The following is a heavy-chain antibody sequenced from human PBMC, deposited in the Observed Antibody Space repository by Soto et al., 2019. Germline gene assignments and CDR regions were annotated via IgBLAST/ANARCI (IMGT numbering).Heavy chain of an antibody. J-gene: IGHJ4*02. Sequence: PVGSLRLSCAASGFTFSNYWMTWVRQAPGKGLEWVANIIKDGGEKSYVDSVKGRFTISRDNAKNSLYLEMNSLRVEDTAVYYCARDWGGLGYWGQGTLVTVSS. CDR1: GFTFSNYW. CDR3: ARDWGGLGY. D-gene: IGHD3-10*01. CDR2: IIKDGGEK. V-gene: IGHV3-7*03.